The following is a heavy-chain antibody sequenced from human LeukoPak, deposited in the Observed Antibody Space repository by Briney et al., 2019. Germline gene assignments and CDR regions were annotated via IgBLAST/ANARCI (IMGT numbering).Heavy chain of an antibody. J-gene: IGHJ3*02. V-gene: IGHV3-23*01. CDR1: GFTFSSYW. Sequence: GGSLRLSCAASGFTFSSYWMSWVRQAPGKGLEWVSVISGSGGGTYYADSVKGRFTISRDNSKNTLYLQMNSLRAEDTAVYYCAKDSYYDILTSRDAFDIWGQGTMVTVSS. CDR3: AKDSYYDILTSRDAFDI. D-gene: IGHD3-9*01. CDR2: ISGSGGGT.